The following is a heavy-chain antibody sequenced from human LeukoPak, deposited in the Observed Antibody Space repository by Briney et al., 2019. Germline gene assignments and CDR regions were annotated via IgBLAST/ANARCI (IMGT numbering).Heavy chain of an antibody. D-gene: IGHD6-19*01. Sequence: GASVKVSCKASGYTFTGYYMHWVRRAPGQGLEWMGWINPNSGGTNYAQKFQGRVTMTRDTSISTAYMGLSRLRSDDTAVYYCAREDRYSSGWYADWGQGTLVTVSS. V-gene: IGHV1-2*02. CDR2: INPNSGGT. CDR1: GYTFTGYY. CDR3: AREDRYSSGWYAD. J-gene: IGHJ4*02.